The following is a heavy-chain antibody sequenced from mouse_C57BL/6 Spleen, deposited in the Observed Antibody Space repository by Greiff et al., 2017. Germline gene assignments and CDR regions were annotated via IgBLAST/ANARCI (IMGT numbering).Heavy chain of an antibody. CDR1: GYTFTDYY. Sequence: VQLQQSGPELVKPGASVKISCKASGYTFTDYYMNWVKQSHGKSLEWIGDINPNNGGTSYNQKFKGKATLTVDKSSSTAYMELRSLTSEDSAVYYCRSNYGYWGQGTTLTVSS. CDR3: RSNYGY. CDR2: INPNNGGT. J-gene: IGHJ2*01. V-gene: IGHV1-26*01. D-gene: IGHD2-5*01.